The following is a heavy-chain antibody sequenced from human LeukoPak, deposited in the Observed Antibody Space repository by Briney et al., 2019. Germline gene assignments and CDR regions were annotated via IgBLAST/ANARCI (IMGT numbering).Heavy chain of an antibody. CDR3: ARHGFAGAFQH. CDR1: GGSMSTGSYY. CDR2: IYISGTT. Sequence: SETLSLTCTVSGGSMSTGSYYWSWIRQPAGKGLEWIGRIYISGTTNYNPSLKSRVTISVDTSKNQFSLKLTSVTAADTAVYYCARHGFAGAFQHWGQGTLVTVSS. V-gene: IGHV4-61*02. J-gene: IGHJ1*01. D-gene: IGHD3-10*01.